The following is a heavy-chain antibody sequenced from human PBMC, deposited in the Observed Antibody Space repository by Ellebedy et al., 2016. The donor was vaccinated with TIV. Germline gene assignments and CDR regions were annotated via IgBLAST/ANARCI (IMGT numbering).Heavy chain of an antibody. D-gene: IGHD1-26*01. J-gene: IGHJ4*02. V-gene: IGHV3-66*01. CDR1: GLTVSNNY. Sequence: GGSLRLXCAASGLTVSNNYMSWVRQAPGKGLEWVSVIYSGGSTYYADSVKGRFTISRDNSKNTLHLQMNSLTAEDTAVYYCARDPPSTTTRTWAWGQGTLVTVSS. CDR2: IYSGGST. CDR3: ARDPPSTTTRTWA.